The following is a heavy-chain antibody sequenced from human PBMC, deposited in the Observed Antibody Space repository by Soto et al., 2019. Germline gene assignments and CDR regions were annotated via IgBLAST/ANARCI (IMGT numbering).Heavy chain of an antibody. CDR3: ARNLYPSSAHELET. Sequence: PSETLWRTCTFSVCSIISFDYYLSFIRQPPGKGLEWIGYIYYIGSTYYNPSLKSRVTISVDTSKNQFCLKLSSVTAADTAVYYCARNLYPSSAHELETWGQVTLV. CDR2: IYYIGST. J-gene: IGHJ4*02. V-gene: IGHV4-30-4*01. CDR1: VCSIISFDYY. D-gene: IGHD3-22*01.